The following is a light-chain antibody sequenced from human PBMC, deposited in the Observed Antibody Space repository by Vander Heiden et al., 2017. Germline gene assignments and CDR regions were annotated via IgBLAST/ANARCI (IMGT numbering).Light chain of an antibody. Sequence: EIVLAQSPATLYLSPGERATLSCRASQSVGGYLAWYQQKPGQSPRLLIYDASNRATGIPARFGGSGSGTDFTLTISRLEPEDFAVYYCQQRSSWPLTFGGGTKVEIK. CDR2: DAS. CDR1: QSVGGY. CDR3: QQRSSWPLT. V-gene: IGKV3-11*01. J-gene: IGKJ4*01.